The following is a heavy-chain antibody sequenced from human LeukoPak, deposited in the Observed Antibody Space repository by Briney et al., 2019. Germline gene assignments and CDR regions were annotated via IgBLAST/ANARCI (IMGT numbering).Heavy chain of an antibody. Sequence: GGSLRLSCAASGFTFSNAWMSWVRQAPGKGPEWVGRNKSKTDGGTTDYAAPVKGRFTISRDDSKNTLYLQMNSLKTEDTAVYYCTTGLDDSGWLEIKDYWGQGTLVTVSS. CDR3: TTGLDDSGWLEIKDY. CDR1: GFTFSNAW. D-gene: IGHD6-19*01. J-gene: IGHJ4*02. CDR2: NKSKTDGGTT. V-gene: IGHV3-15*01.